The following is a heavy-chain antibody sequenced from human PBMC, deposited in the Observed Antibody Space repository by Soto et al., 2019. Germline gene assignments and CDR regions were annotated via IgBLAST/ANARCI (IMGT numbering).Heavy chain of an antibody. Sequence: GESLKISCKGSGYSFTGYWIAWVRQMPGKDLEWMGIIYPGDSDTRYSPSFQGQVTISADKSISTAYLQWSSLKASDTAMYYCAGHLTTATLYYYYGMDVWGQGTTVTVSS. CDR1: GYSFTGYW. J-gene: IGHJ6*02. D-gene: IGHD4-17*01. CDR3: AGHLTTATLYYYYGMDV. V-gene: IGHV5-51*01. CDR2: IYPGDSDT.